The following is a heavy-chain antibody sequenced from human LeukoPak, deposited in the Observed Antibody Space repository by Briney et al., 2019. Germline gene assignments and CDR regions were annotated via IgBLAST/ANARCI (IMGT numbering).Heavy chain of an antibody. J-gene: IGHJ6*03. V-gene: IGHV3-23*01. CDR3: ARSRRDYYYYMDV. CDR1: GFTFSSYA. CDR2: ISGSGGST. Sequence: GSLRLSCAASGFTFSSYAMSWVRQAPGKGLEWVSAISGSGGSTYYADSVKGRFTISRDNSKNTLYLQMNSLRAEDTAVYYCARSRRDYYYYMDVWGKGTTVTVSS.